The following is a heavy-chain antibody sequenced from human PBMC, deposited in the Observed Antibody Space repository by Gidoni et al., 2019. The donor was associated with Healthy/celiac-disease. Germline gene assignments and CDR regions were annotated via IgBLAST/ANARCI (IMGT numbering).Heavy chain of an antibody. CDR3: ARVGDYGALGRY. V-gene: IGHV1-18*04. CDR1: GYTFTSYG. CDR2: ISAYNGNP. Sequence: QVQLVQSGAEVKKSGASVKVSCMASGYTFTSYGISWVRQAPVQGLEWMGWISAYNGNPNYPQKLKGRVTMTTNKSTSTAYMELRSLRSDDTDVYYCARVGDYGALGRYWGQGTLVTVSS. D-gene: IGHD4-17*01. J-gene: IGHJ4*02.